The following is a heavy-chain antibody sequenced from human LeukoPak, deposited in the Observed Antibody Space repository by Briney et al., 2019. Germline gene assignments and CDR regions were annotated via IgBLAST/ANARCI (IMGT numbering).Heavy chain of an antibody. D-gene: IGHD6-19*01. CDR2: ITYDGSNK. CDR1: GFTFSSYG. CDR3: AKDLAVAGKGPTDFDY. J-gene: IGHJ4*02. V-gene: IGHV3-30*18. Sequence: GRSLRLSCAASGFTFSSYGMHWVRQALGKGLEWVAVITYDGSNKYYADSVKGRFTISRDNSKNTLYLQMNSLRAEDTAVYYCAKDLAVAGKGPTDFDYWGQGTLVTVSS.